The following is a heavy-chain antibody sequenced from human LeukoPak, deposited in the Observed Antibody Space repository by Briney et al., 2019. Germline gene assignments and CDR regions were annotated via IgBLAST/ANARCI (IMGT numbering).Heavy chain of an antibody. CDR2: IYYSGST. V-gene: IGHV4-59*01. J-gene: IGHJ4*02. D-gene: IGHD3-10*01. Sequence: PSETLSLTCTVSGGSISSYYWIWIRQPPGKGLEWIGYIYYSGSTNYNPSLKSRVTISVDTSKNQFSLKLSSVTAADTAVYYCARGYYNVPLTFDYWGQGTLVTVSS. CDR1: GGSISSYY. CDR3: ARGYYNVPLTFDY.